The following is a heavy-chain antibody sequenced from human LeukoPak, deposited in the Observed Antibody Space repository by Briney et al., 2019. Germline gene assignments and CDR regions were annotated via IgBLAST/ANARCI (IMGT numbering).Heavy chain of an antibody. J-gene: IGHJ6*02. V-gene: IGHV3-7*01. Sequence: GGYLRLSCAASGFSFSDSWMSWVGQAPGKGPEWVANIKEDESQEHYADSVKGRFTVSRDNAENSLFLQMNSLRVEDTAVYYCATYKNWVAGDVWGQGTTVSVSS. CDR3: ATYKNWVAGDV. CDR2: IKEDESQE. CDR1: GFSFSDSW. D-gene: IGHD7-27*01.